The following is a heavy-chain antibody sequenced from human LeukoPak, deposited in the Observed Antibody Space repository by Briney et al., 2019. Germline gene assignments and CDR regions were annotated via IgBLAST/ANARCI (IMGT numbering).Heavy chain of an antibody. CDR2: ISYSGCT. Sequence: SETLFLTCTVSGASINNYYWNWIRQPPGKGLEWLGYISYSGCTNYSPSLRSRVSMSLDTSKNQSSLRLNSVTAADTAVYYCATAMDWGSRWYFDLWGRGTLVTVSS. V-gene: IGHV4-59*01. CDR3: ATAMDWGSRWYFDL. D-gene: IGHD3/OR15-3a*01. J-gene: IGHJ2*01. CDR1: GASINNYY.